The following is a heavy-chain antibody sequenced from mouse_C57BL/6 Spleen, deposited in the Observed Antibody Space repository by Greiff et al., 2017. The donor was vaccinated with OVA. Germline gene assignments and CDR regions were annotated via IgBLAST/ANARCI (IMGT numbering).Heavy chain of an antibody. J-gene: IGHJ2*01. CDR1: GYSFTSYY. D-gene: IGHD4-1*01. CDR3: ARFWDDWGFDY. V-gene: IGHV1-66*01. CDR2: IYPGSGNT. Sequence: VQLQQSGPELVKPGASVKISCKASGYSFTSYYIHWVKQRPGQGLEWIGWIYPGSGNTKYNEKFKGKATLTADTSSSTAYMQLSSLTSEDSAVYYCARFWDDWGFDYWGQGTTLTVSS.